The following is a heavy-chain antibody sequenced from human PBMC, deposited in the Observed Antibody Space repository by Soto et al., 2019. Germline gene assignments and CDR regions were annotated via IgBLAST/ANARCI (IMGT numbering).Heavy chain of an antibody. Sequence: HPGGSLRLSCAASGFTFSSYGMHWVRQAPGKGLEWVAVIWYDGSNKYYADSVKGRFTISRDNSKNTLYLQMNSLRAEDTAVYYCARGWPGRGGYVDYWGQGTLVTVSS. CDR2: IWYDGSNK. CDR1: GFTFSSYG. J-gene: IGHJ4*02. D-gene: IGHD2-15*01. CDR3: ARGWPGRGGYVDY. V-gene: IGHV3-33*01.